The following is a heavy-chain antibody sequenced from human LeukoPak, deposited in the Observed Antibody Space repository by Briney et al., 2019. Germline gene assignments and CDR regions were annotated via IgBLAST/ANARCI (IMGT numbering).Heavy chain of an antibody. CDR1: GGTFSSYA. V-gene: IGHV1-69*01. Sequence: SVKVSCTASGGTFSSYAISWVRQAPGQGLEWMGGIIPIFGTANYAQKFQGRVTITADESTSTAYMELSSLRSEDTAVYYCARDQRFNYDSSGYEYNWFDPWGQGTLVTVSS. CDR3: ARDQRFNYDSSGYEYNWFDP. CDR2: IIPIFGTA. J-gene: IGHJ5*02. D-gene: IGHD3-22*01.